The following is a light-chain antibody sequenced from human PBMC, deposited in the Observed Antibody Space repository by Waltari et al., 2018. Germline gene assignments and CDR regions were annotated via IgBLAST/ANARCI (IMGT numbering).Light chain of an antibody. CDR1: SSDVGSFDL. Sequence: QSALTQPASVSASPGQSITISCTGTSSDVGSFDLVSWYQQHPGKAPKLMIYEVSRRPSGVSDRFSGSKSGNTASLTISGLQTEDEADYYCCSYEGSFTYVFGTGTEVTVL. CDR2: EVS. CDR3: CSYEGSFTYV. J-gene: IGLJ1*01. V-gene: IGLV2-23*02.